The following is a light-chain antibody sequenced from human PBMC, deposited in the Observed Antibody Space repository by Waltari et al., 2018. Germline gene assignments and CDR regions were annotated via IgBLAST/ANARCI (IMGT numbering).Light chain of an antibody. V-gene: IGLV1-44*01. CDR3: ASWDDRLDAYV. J-gene: IGLJ1*01. Sequence: QSVLTQPPSASGTPGQRVIISCSGSSSNVGSNVVNWYHQLPGTAPKLLIFNDVDRPSGVPDRFSGSRSATSASLAISGLQSDDESTYYCASWDDRLDAYVCGTGTRVTVL. CDR2: NDV. CDR1: SSNVGSNV.